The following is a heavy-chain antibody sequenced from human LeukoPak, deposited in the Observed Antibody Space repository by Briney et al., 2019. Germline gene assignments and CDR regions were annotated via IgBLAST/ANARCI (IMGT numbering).Heavy chain of an antibody. CDR1: GFAFSSYA. J-gene: IGHJ4*02. CDR2: ISYDGSNK. Sequence: GGSLRLSCAASGFAFSSYAMHWVRQAPGKGLEWVAVISYDGSNKYYADSVKGRFTISRDNSKNTLYLQMNSLRVEDTGVYYCAGPSSSGVGYWGQGTLVTVSS. D-gene: IGHD6-6*01. CDR3: AGPSSSGVGY. V-gene: IGHV3-30-3*01.